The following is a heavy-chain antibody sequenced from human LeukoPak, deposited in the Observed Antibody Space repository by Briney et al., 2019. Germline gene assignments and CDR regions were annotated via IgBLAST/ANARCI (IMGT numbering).Heavy chain of an antibody. CDR2: ISWNSGSI. CDR3: AKAVISSEEFFDY. CDR1: GFTFDDYA. D-gene: IGHD6-6*01. V-gene: IGHV3-9*01. J-gene: IGHJ4*02. Sequence: GGPLRLSCAASGFTFDDYAMHWVRQAPGKGLEWVSGISWNSGSIGYADSVKGRFTISRDNAKNSLYLQMNSLRAEDTALYYCAKAVISSEEFFDYWGQGTLVTVSS.